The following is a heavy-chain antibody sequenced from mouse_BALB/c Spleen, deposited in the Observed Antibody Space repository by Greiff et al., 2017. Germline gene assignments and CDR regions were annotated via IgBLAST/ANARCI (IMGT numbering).Heavy chain of an antibody. CDR3: ARSEAWFAY. CDR2: IYPGDGDT. Sequence: VQLQQSGAELARPGASVKLSCKASGYTFTSYWMQWVKQRPGQGLEWIGAIYPGDGDTRYTQKFKGKATLTSDKSSSTAYMQLSSLASEDSAVYYCARSEAWFAYWGQGTLVTVSA. CDR1: GYTFTSYW. V-gene: IGHV1-87*01. J-gene: IGHJ3*01.